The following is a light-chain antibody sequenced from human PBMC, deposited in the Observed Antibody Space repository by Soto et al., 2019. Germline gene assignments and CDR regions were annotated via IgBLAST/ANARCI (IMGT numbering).Light chain of an antibody. J-gene: IGKJ4*01. CDR2: GAA. V-gene: IGKV3-15*01. Sequence: MLMTHSPATFSVSPCERVTLSSRTSHSVSRKLAWCQHQPRHAPTLLISGAATGATTIPAKFSSSGSWTEFTLTTSSLQSEDCAIYYCQQYHTWPITFGEGTKVDI. CDR3: QQYHTWPIT. CDR1: HSVSRK.